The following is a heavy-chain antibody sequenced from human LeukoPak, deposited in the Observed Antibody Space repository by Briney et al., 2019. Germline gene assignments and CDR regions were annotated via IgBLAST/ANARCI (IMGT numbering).Heavy chain of an antibody. CDR2: INTHASTP. V-gene: IGHV3-74*01. CDR3: ARGGNRGAFDI. Sequence: ASGXTFSSXXMDGVRQAXGXXLVCVSRINTHASTPPYAASVTPRFPISRDNAKNTLYLQMNSLRAEDTAVYYCARGGNRGAFDIWGQGTMVTVSS. CDR1: GXTFSSXX. J-gene: IGHJ3*02. D-gene: IGHD3-16*01.